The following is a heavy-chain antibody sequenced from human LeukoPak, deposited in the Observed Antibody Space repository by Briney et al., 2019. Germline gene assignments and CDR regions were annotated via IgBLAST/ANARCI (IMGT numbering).Heavy chain of an antibody. V-gene: IGHV3-73*01. CDR1: GFAFSGSA. CDR2: IRSKAKSYAT. D-gene: IGHD3-22*01. CDR3: ARASLAPTNYYYDSSGYYSDYFDY. Sequence: PGGSLRLSCAASGFAFSGSAIHWVRQAPGKGLEWVGRIRSKAKSYATVYGASVRGRFNISREDSKNTAYLEMNSLKTEDTAVYYCARASLAPTNYYYDSSGYYSDYFDYWGQGTLVTVSS. J-gene: IGHJ4*02.